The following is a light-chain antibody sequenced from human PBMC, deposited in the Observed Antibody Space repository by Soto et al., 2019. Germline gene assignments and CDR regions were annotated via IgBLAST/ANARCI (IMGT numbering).Light chain of an antibody. J-gene: IGKJ1*01. CDR2: AAS. Sequence: DVQMTQSPSSLSASVGDRVTITCRASQAISFYLAWYQQKPGKVPKPLIYAASTLQSGVPSRFSGSGSGTDFTLTISSLQAEDVATYYCQKYNTAPRTFGQGTKVEVK. CDR1: QAISFY. CDR3: QKYNTAPRT. V-gene: IGKV1-27*01.